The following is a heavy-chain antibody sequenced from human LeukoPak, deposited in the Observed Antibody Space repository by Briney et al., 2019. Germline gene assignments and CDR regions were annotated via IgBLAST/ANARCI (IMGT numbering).Heavy chain of an antibody. J-gene: IGHJ3*02. D-gene: IGHD1-26*01. CDR2: IYPGDSDI. CDR1: GYNFTRYW. CDR3: ARRVGGTTSRAFDI. Sequence: GESLKISCKGSGYNFTRYWIAWVRQMPGKGLEWMGIIYPGDSDIRYSPSFQGQVTISADKSISTAYLQWSSLKASDTAMYYCARRVGGTTSRAFDIWGQGTMVSVSS. V-gene: IGHV5-51*01.